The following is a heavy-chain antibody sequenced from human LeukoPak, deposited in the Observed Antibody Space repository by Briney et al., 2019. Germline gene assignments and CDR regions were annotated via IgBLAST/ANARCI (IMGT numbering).Heavy chain of an antibody. CDR2: ISSSSKTI. Sequence: GGSLRLSCAASGFTFSSYSMNWVRQAPGKGLEWVSYISSSSKTIYYADSVKGRFTISRDNAKNSLYLQMSGLRDEDTAVYYCARVDWMIGAFDIWGQGTMVTVSS. CDR3: ARVDWMIGAFDI. V-gene: IGHV3-48*02. D-gene: IGHD3-22*01. J-gene: IGHJ3*02. CDR1: GFTFSSYS.